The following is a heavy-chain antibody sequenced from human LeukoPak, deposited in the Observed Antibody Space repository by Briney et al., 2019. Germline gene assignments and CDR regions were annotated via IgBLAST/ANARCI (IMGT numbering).Heavy chain of an antibody. CDR2: ISSNGGST. J-gene: IGHJ4*02. Sequence: GGSLRLSCAASGFTFSSYAMHWVRQAPGKGLEYVSAISSNGGSTYYANSVKGRFTISRDNSKNTLYLQMGSLRAEDMAVYYCARATRGYSGYAPTLDYWGQGTLVTVSS. CDR1: GFTFSSYA. V-gene: IGHV3-64*01. CDR3: ARATRGYSGYAPTLDY. D-gene: IGHD5-12*01.